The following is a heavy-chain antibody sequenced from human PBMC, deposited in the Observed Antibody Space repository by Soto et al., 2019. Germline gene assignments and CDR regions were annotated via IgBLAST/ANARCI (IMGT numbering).Heavy chain of an antibody. Sequence: EVQLVESGGGLVQPGRSLRLACAASGFTFDQYTMHWVRQAPGKGLEWVSSITWHRGTIGYADSVKGRFTNSRDNAKNSLYLQMNSLRGEDTALYYCAKEMITFGDFNYYYMDVWGNGTTVTVSS. D-gene: IGHD3-16*01. CDR1: GFTFDQYT. J-gene: IGHJ6*03. CDR3: AKEMITFGDFNYYYMDV. CDR2: ITWHRGTI. V-gene: IGHV3-9*01.